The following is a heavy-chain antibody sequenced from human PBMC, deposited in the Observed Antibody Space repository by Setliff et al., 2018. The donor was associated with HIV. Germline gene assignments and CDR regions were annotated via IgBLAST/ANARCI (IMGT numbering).Heavy chain of an antibody. V-gene: IGHV3-15*05. Sequence: PGGSLRLSCAASGFTFSNAWMSWVRQAPGKGLEWVGRIKSKTDGGTTDYAAPVKGRFTISRDDSKGTVYLQMSSMKSDDTATYYCVGHYYDPLTGYYVWFFDVWGRGTLVTVSS. J-gene: IGHJ2*01. CDR2: IKSKTDGGTT. CDR3: VGHYYDPLTGYYVWFFDV. D-gene: IGHD3-9*01. CDR1: GFTFSNAW.